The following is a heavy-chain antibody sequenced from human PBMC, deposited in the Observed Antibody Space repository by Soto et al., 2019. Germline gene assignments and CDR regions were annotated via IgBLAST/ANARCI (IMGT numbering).Heavy chain of an antibody. CDR1: GLTFSSYV. D-gene: IGHD3-10*01. J-gene: IGHJ4*02. CDR3: AKEGALGLYYFDY. Sequence: EVQLLDSGGGLVQPGGSLRLSCAASGLTFSSYVMSWFRQAPGRGLEWVSTISAGGSSTYYADSVKGRFTISRDNSKNTLYLQMNSLRPEDTAVYYCAKEGALGLYYFDYWGQGTLVTVSS. V-gene: IGHV3-23*01. CDR2: ISAGGSST.